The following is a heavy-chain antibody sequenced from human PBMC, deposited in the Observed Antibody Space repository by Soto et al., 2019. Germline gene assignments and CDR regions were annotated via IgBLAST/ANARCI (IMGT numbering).Heavy chain of an antibody. D-gene: IGHD3-3*01. CDR3: ARDRGVGTPDSFDI. CDR2: ISSSGNTI. Sequence: XESLRLSCAASGFIFSSYNLNWVRQAAGRGLEWVSYISSSGNTIYYSDSVKGRFTFSRDNGKNSLFLQMNSLREEDTAVYYCARDRGVGTPDSFDIWGQGTMVTVSS. V-gene: IGHV3-48*02. CDR1: GFIFSSYN. J-gene: IGHJ3*02.